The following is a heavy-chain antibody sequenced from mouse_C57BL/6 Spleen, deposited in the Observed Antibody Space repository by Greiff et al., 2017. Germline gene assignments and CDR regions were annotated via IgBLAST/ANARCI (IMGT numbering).Heavy chain of an antibody. V-gene: IGHV1-52*01. Sequence: VQLQQPGAELVRPGSSVKLSCKASGYTFTSYWMHWVKQRPIQGLEWIGNIDPYDSETHYNQKFKDKATLTVDKSSSPAYMQLSSLTSEDSAVYYGARGDYDYGAYWGQGTLVTVSA. J-gene: IGHJ3*01. D-gene: IGHD2-4*01. CDR1: GYTFTSYW. CDR2: IDPYDSET. CDR3: ARGDYDYGAY.